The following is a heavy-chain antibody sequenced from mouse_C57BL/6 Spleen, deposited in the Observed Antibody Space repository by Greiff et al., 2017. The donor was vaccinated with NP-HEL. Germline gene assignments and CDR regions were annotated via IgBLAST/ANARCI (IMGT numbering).Heavy chain of an antibody. CDR1: GFTFSSYG. Sequence: EVMLVESGGDLVKPGGSLKLSCAASGFTFSSYGMSWVRQTPDKRLEWVATISSGGSYTYYPDSVKGRFTISRDNAKNTLYLQMSSLKSEDTAMYYCARRGSYDYDWYFDVWGTGTTVTVSS. CDR3: ARRGSYDYDWYFDV. D-gene: IGHD2-4*01. J-gene: IGHJ1*03. CDR2: ISSGGSYT. V-gene: IGHV5-6*01.